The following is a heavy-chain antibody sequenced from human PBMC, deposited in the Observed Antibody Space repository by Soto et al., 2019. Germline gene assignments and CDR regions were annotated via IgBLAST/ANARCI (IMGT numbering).Heavy chain of an antibody. V-gene: IGHV2-5*02. CDR1: GFSLSTSGVG. Sequence: QITLKESGPTLVKPTQTLTLTCTFSGFSLSTSGVGVGWIRQPPGKALEWLALIYWDDDKRYSPSLKRRLTIIKYTSKNQVVLTMTNMDPVDTATYYCAHTLPPWGGMDVWGQGTTVTVSS. J-gene: IGHJ6*02. D-gene: IGHD7-27*01. CDR3: AHTLPPWGGMDV. CDR2: IYWDDDK.